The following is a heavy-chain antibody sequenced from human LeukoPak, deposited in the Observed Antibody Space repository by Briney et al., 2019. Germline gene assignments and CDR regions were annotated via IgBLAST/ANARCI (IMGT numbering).Heavy chain of an antibody. CDR1: GGSFSGYY. J-gene: IGHJ4*02. CDR2: INHSGST. Sequence: SETLSLTCAVYGGSFSGYYWSWVPEPPGKGLEWIGEINHSGSTNYNPSLKSRLTISLDTSKKQFSLKLSSVTAADPAVYYCARHQQNLYCSSTSCYVHGFDYWGQGTLVTVSS. D-gene: IGHD2-2*01. CDR3: ARHQQNLYCSSTSCYVHGFDY. V-gene: IGHV4-34*01.